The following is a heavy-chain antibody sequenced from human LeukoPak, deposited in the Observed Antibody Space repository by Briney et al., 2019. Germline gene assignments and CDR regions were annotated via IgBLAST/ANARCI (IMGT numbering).Heavy chain of an antibody. J-gene: IGHJ4*02. CDR1: SASLRVYY. Sequence: SSQSLSLTHALYSASLRVYYRTGIPHPPRKGPECSGEINHSGNTNYNPSLKSRVTIIVDTPKKQFSLKLTTVTAADTAVYYCARVPNIASRPCDQWGQGTLVTVSS. D-gene: IGHD6-6*01. CDR2: INHSGNT. CDR3: ARVPNIASRPCDQ. V-gene: IGHV4-34*01.